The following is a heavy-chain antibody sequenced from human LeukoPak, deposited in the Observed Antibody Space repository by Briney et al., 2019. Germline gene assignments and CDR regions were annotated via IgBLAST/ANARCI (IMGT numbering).Heavy chain of an antibody. CDR1: GFTFSSYA. CDR2: ISGSGGNT. V-gene: IGHV3-23*01. D-gene: IGHD6-6*01. J-gene: IGHJ4*02. CDR3: AKFPAEAPGD. Sequence: PAASLRLSCAASGFTFSSYAMSWVRRAPGKGLEWVSGISGSGGNTYYADSVKGRFTNSRDNSKNTLYLQMNSRRAEDTAVYYCAKFPAEAPGDWGQGTLVSVSS.